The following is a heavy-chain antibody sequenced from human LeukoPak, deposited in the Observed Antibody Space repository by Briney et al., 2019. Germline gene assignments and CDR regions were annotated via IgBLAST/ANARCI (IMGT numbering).Heavy chain of an antibody. Sequence: GGSLRLSCAASGFTFDNAWMSWVRQAPGKGLEWVGLIRSKTDGGATDYAAPVEGRFTISRDDSKNTLYLQMNTLKTGDTALYYCTRDYGSSFYFWGQGTLVTVSS. V-gene: IGHV3-15*01. CDR2: IRSKTDGGAT. J-gene: IGHJ4*02. CDR1: GFTFDNAW. CDR3: TRDYGSSFYF. D-gene: IGHD4-17*01.